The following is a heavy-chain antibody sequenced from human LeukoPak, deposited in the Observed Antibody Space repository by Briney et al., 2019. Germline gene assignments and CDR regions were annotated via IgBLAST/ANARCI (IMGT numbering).Heavy chain of an antibody. D-gene: IGHD6-13*01. J-gene: IGHJ4*02. V-gene: IGHV4-59*08. CDR1: GGSISSYY. CDR3: ARHMPMGDSSSFTYYFDY. Sequence: SETLSLTCTVSGGSISSYYWSWIRQPPGKGLEWIGYIYYSGSTNYNPSLKSRVTISVDTSKNQFSLKLSSVTAADTAVYYCARHMPMGDSSSFTYYFDYWGQGTLVTVSS. CDR2: IYYSGST.